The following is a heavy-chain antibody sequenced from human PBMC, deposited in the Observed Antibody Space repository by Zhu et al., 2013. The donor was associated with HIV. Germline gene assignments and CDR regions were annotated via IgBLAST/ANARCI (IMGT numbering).Heavy chain of an antibody. CDR2: ISDYNGNT. J-gene: IGHJ4*02. Sequence: QVQLMQSGAEVKKPGASVKVSCKASGYIFTNYGISWVRQAPGQGLEWMGWISDYNGNTKYAQKLQGRVTMTRNTSISTAYMELSSLRSEDTAVYYCATMVRGVIITADYWGQGTLVTVSS. CDR3: ATMVRGVIITADY. V-gene: IGHV1-18*01. D-gene: IGHD3-10*01. CDR1: GYIFTNYG.